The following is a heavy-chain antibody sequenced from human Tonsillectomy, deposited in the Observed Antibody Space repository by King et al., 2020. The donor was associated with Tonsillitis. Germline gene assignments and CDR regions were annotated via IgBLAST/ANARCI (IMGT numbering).Heavy chain of an antibody. Sequence: VQLVESGGGLVQPGRSLRLSCAASGFTFDDYAMHWVRQAPGKGLEWVSGISWNSGSIGYADSVKGRFTISRDNAKNSLYLQMNSLRAEDTALYYCAKSDSSGYYLYYYYYGMDGWGQGTTVTVSS. J-gene: IGHJ6*02. V-gene: IGHV3-9*01. D-gene: IGHD3-22*01. CDR2: ISWNSGSI. CDR3: AKSDSSGYYLYYYYYGMDG. CDR1: GFTFDDYA.